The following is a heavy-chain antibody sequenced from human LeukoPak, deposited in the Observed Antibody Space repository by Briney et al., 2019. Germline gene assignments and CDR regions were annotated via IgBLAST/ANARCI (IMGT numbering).Heavy chain of an antibody. D-gene: IGHD1-26*01. V-gene: IGHV4-39*01. Sequence: SETLSLTCTVSGGSINSHSYYWGWIRQPPGKGLEWIGSVYYDGTSYSNPSLKSRVTISVDTSKNQFSLKLSSVTAADTAVYYCARQRSYYSRFDYWGQGTLVTVSS. CDR2: VYYDGTS. CDR3: ARQRSYYSRFDY. J-gene: IGHJ4*02. CDR1: GGSINSHSYY.